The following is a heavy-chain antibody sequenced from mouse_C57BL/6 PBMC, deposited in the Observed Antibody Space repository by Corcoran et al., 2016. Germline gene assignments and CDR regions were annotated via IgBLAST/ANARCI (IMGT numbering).Heavy chain of an antibody. CDR1: GYTFTDYY. V-gene: IGHV1-26*01. Sequence: EVQLQQSGPELVKPGASVKISCKASGYTFTDYYMNWVKQSHGKSLEWIGDINHNNGGTSYNQKFKGKATLTVDKSSSTAYMELRSLTSEDSAVYYCAVLRSYFDVWGTGTTVTVSS. J-gene: IGHJ1*03. CDR3: AVLRSYFDV. CDR2: INHNNGGT. D-gene: IGHD1-1*01.